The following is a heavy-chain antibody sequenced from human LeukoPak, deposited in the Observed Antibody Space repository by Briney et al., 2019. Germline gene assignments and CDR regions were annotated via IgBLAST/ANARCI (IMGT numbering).Heavy chain of an antibody. CDR3: ARDRDYGAFDY. J-gene: IGHJ4*02. V-gene: IGHV3-33*01. CDR2: IWYDGSNK. Sequence: GGSLRLSCAASGFTFSSYGMHWVRQAPGKGLEWVAVIWYDGSNKYYADSVKGRFTISRDNSKNTLYLQMNSLRAEDTAVYYCARDRDYGAFDYWDQGTLVTVSS. CDR1: GFTFSSYG. D-gene: IGHD4-17*01.